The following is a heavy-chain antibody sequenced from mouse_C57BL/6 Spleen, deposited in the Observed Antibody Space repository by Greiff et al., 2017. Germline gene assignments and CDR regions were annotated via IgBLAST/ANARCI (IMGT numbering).Heavy chain of an antibody. V-gene: IGHV1-7*01. D-gene: IGHD4-1*01. Sequence: QVHVKQSGAELAKPGASVKLSCKASGYTFTSYWMHWVKRRPGQGLEWIGYINPSSGYTKYNQKFKDKATLTADKSSSTAYMQLSSLTYEDSAVYYCARSGTGTTWYFDVWGTGTTVTVSS. CDR3: ARSGTGTTWYFDV. CDR1: GYTFTSYW. CDR2: INPSSGYT. J-gene: IGHJ1*03.